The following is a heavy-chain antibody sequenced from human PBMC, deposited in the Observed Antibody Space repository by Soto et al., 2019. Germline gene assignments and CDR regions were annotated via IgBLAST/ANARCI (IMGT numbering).Heavy chain of an antibody. CDR2: IDWNGGST. J-gene: IGHJ6*02. Sequence: EVQLVESGGGLVQPGRSLRLSCVASGFTFDDYVMHWVRQTPGKGMERVSSIDWNGGSTAYADSVKGRFTISRDNARNSLYLQMNSLRPEDTALYYCVKGRGSYFVYFGLDVWGQGTTVTVSS. CDR1: GFTFDDYV. CDR3: VKGRGSYFVYFGLDV. V-gene: IGHV3-9*01. D-gene: IGHD1-26*01.